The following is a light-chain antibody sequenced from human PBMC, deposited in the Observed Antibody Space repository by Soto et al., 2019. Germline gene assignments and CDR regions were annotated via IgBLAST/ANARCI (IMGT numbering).Light chain of an antibody. V-gene: IGKV3-15*01. Sequence: EIVMTQSPATLSVSPGERANLSCRASQSVSSNLAWYQQKPGQAPRLLIYGASTMATGIPARFSGSGSGTEFTLTISSLQSEDFAVYYCQQYNNWPPYTFGQGTKLEI. CDR1: QSVSSN. CDR2: GAS. CDR3: QQYNNWPPYT. J-gene: IGKJ2*01.